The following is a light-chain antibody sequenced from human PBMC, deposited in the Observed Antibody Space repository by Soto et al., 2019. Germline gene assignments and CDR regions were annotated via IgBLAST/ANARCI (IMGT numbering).Light chain of an antibody. CDR2: GAA. Sequence: EIVLTQSPGTLSLSPGERATLSCRASQSGSSTYLAWYQQKSCQAPRILIYGAASRATGIPDRFSGSGSGIDFTLHISRLEHDDVAVYYCQQYGSSPRTFGQGTKVEIK. CDR1: QSGSSTY. V-gene: IGKV3-20*01. CDR3: QQYGSSPRT. J-gene: IGKJ1*01.